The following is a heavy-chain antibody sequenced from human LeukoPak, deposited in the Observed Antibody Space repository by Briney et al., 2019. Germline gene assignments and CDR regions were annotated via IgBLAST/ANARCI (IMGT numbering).Heavy chain of an antibody. D-gene: IGHD6-19*01. Sequence: SETLSLTCAVSGGSISSGGYSWSWIRQPPGKGLKWIGYIYHSGGTYYNPSLKSRVTISVDRSKNQFSLKLSSVTAADTAVYYCARDSSGWYRPPRYYFDYWGQGTLVTVSS. V-gene: IGHV4-30-2*01. J-gene: IGHJ4*02. CDR3: ARDSSGWYRPPRYYFDY. CDR2: IYHSGGT. CDR1: GGSISSGGYS.